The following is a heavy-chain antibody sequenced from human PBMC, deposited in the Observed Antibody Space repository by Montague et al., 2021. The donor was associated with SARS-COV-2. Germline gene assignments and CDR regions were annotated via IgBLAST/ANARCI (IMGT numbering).Heavy chain of an antibody. CDR2: IYNSDNT. CDR1: GGSISTTNYY. Sequence: SETLSLTCTVSGGSISTTNYYWAWIRQPPGKGLEWVASIYNSDNTYYNPSLESRLTMSVDTSKNQFSLKLRSVTAADAAVYHCARAWRYGDYSGVHFAPWGQGTLVTVSS. V-gene: IGHV4-39*07. CDR3: ARAWRYGDYSGVHFAP. J-gene: IGHJ5*02. D-gene: IGHD4-17*01.